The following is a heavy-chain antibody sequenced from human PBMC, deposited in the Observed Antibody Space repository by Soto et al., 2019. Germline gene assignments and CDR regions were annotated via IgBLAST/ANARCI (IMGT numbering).Heavy chain of an antibody. CDR1: GFTFSSHG. D-gene: IGHD3-10*01. Sequence: QVQLVESGGGVVQPGRSLRLSCAASGFTFSSHGMHWVRQAPGKELEWVAVIWYDGSNQYYADSVKGRFTISRDNSKNTLYLQMNSLRAEDTAVYYCARQGMPREVMASDQVNFDCWGQGTLVTVSS. V-gene: IGHV3-33*01. CDR2: IWYDGSNQ. CDR3: ARQGMPREVMASDQVNFDC. J-gene: IGHJ4*02.